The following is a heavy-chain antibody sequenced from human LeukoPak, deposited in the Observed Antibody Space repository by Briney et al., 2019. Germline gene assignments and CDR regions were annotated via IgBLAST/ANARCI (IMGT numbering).Heavy chain of an antibody. CDR1: AFTFSTFW. J-gene: IGHJ4*02. Sequence: GGSLRLSCETSAFTFSTFWMSWVRQAPGKGLEWVAKINQDGSETYYVDSVKGRFTISRDNAKNSLYLQMNSLRVEDTAVYYCATDTAGFDHWGQGTLVTVSS. CDR2: INQDGSET. CDR3: ATDTAGFDH. D-gene: IGHD4-17*01. V-gene: IGHV3-7*01.